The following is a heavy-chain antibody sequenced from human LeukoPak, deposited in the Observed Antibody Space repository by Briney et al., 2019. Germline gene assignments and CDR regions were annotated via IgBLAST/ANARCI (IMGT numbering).Heavy chain of an antibody. V-gene: IGHV3-7*01. CDR2: IKQDGSEK. J-gene: IGHJ6*02. Sequence: PGGSLRLSCAASGFTFSSYWMSWVRQAPGKGLEWVANIKQDGSEKYYVDSVKGRFTISRDNAKNSLYLQMNSLRAEDTAVYYRAGRWVVPAAIHGVYYYYGMDVWGQGTTVTVSS. CDR1: GFTFSSYW. CDR3: AGRWVVPAAIHGVYYYYGMDV. D-gene: IGHD2-2*02.